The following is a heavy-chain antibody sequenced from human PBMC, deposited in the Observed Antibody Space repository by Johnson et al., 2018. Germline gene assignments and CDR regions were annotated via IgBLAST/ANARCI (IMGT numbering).Heavy chain of an antibody. CDR2: INHSGNT. CDR3: ARVGGEYFQH. J-gene: IGHJ1*01. CDR1: GGSFSGYY. Sequence: QVQLQQWGAGLLKPSETLSLTCAVYGGSFSGYYWSWIRQPPGKGLEWIGEINHSGNTNYNPSLKSRVTISVDTFKNQFSLKLSSVTAEDTAVYYCARVGGEYFQHWGQVTLVTVSS. V-gene: IGHV4-34*01.